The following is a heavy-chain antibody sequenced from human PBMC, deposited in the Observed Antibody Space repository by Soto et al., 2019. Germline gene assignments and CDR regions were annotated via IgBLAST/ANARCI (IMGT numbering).Heavy chain of an antibody. CDR3: ARGDIVVVPQPIRYYFDY. D-gene: IGHD2-2*01. V-gene: IGHV4-34*01. CDR1: GGSFSGYY. Sequence: SETLSLTCAVYGGSFSGYYWSWIRQPPGKGLEWIGEINHSGSTNYNPSLKSRVTISVDTSKNQFSLKLSSVTAADTAVYYCARGDIVVVPQPIRYYFDYWGQGTLVTVSS. J-gene: IGHJ4*02. CDR2: INHSGST.